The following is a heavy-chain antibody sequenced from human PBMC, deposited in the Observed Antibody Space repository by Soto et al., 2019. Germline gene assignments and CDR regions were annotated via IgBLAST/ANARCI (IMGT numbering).Heavy chain of an antibody. CDR1: GGSISSGDYY. J-gene: IGHJ5*02. Sequence: SETLSLTCTVSGGSISSGDYYWSWIRQHPGKGLEWIGYIYYSGSTYYNPSLKSRVTISVDTSKNQFSLKLSSVTAADTAVYYCARWWSGSRQGFDQWGQGTLVTVS. CDR2: IYYSGST. CDR3: ARWWSGSRQGFDQ. V-gene: IGHV4-31*03. D-gene: IGHD3-3*01.